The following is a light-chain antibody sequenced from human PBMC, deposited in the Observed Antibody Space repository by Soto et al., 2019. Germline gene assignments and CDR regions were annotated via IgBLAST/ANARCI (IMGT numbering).Light chain of an antibody. J-gene: IGKJ1*01. CDR1: QGISNY. V-gene: IGKV1-27*01. CDR2: AAS. Sequence: DIQMTQSPSSLSTSVGDRVTITCRASQGISNYLAWYQQKPGKVPKLLLYAASTLQSGVPSRFSGSGSGTDFTLTISSLQSEDYAIYYCQQYNNWPPWTLGQGTKVDIK. CDR3: QQYNNWPPWT.